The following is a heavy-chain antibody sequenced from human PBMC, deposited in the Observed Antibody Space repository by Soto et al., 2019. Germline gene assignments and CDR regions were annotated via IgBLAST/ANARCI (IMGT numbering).Heavy chain of an antibody. J-gene: IGHJ1*01. CDR1: GFTLSSYS. CDR3: ARDGLKVLIGGECFQV. V-gene: IGHV3-48*01. CDR2: ISSNSDTV. D-gene: IGHD2-21*01. Sequence: DVYLVESGGGLVQPGGSLRLSCTASGFTLSSYSMNWVRQAPGKGPEWVSHISSNSDTVDYADSVKGRFTISRDNARNSLSLQMNSLRAEDTAVYYCARDGLKVLIGGECFQVWGQGTLVTVSS.